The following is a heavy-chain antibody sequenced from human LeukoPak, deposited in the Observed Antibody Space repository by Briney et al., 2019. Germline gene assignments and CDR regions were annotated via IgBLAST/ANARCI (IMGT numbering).Heavy chain of an antibody. CDR3: ARLRFSSSGSNFDY. Sequence: VASVKVSCKASGYTFSSYEIHWVRQATGQGPEWMGRVNPSTGDTTYGQKFQDRISITRDTSRRSSDMELNTLRSEDTAICYCARLRFSSSGSNFDYWGQGTLVTVSS. CDR2: VNPSTGDT. D-gene: IGHD6-19*01. J-gene: IGHJ4*02. V-gene: IGHV1-8*03. CDR1: GYTFSSYE.